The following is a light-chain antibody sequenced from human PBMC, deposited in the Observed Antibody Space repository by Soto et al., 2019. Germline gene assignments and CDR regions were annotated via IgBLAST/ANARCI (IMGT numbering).Light chain of an antibody. CDR2: DVS. Sequence: QSALTQPASVSGSPGQSITISCTGTSSDVGGYNYVSWYQQHPGKAPKLMIYDVSNRPSGVSYRFSGSKSGNTASLTISGLQAEDEADYYCTSYTSSTTPYVFGTGTKLTVL. CDR1: SSDVGGYNY. CDR3: TSYTSSTTPYV. J-gene: IGLJ1*01. V-gene: IGLV2-14*01.